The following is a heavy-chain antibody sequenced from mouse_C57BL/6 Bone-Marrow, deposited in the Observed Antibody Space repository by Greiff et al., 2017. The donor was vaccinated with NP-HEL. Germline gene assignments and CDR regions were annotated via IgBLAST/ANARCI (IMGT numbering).Heavy chain of an antibody. V-gene: IGHV5-17*01. CDR1: GFTFSDYG. Sequence: DVMLVESGGGLVKPGGSLKLSCAASGFTFSDYGMHWVRQAPEKGLEWVAYISSGSSTIYYADTVKGRFTISRDNAKNTLFLQMTSLRSEDTAMYYCAREWGYDGFAYWGQGTLVTVSA. CDR2: ISSGSSTI. J-gene: IGHJ3*01. CDR3: AREWGYDGFAY. D-gene: IGHD2-2*01.